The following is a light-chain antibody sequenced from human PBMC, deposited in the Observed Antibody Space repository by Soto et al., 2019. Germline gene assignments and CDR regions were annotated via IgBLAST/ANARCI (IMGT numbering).Light chain of an antibody. J-gene: IGKJ2*01. Sequence: DIQMTQSPSSLSASVGDRVAITCRAGQVITDYLNWYQQKAGKAPELLISSASRLQSGVPSRFSGSRSGTDFTLTINSLQPEDFATYYCQQTYSAPPTFGRGTKLE. CDR2: SAS. CDR1: QVITDY. CDR3: QQTYSAPPT. V-gene: IGKV1-39*01.